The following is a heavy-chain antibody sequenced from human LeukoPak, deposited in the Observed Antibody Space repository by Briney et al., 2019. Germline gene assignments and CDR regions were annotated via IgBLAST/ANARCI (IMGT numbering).Heavy chain of an antibody. CDR1: GFTVSSNY. CDR3: AKAVAATGHYYFGMDV. V-gene: IGHV3-53*01. CDR2: IYSGGST. Sequence: GGSLRLSCAASGFTVSSNYMSWVRQAPGKGLEWVSVIYSGGSTYYADSVKGRFTISRHNSKSTLYLQMNSLRAEDTAVYYCAKAVAATGHYYFGMDVWGQGTTVTVSS. J-gene: IGHJ6*02. D-gene: IGHD6-19*01.